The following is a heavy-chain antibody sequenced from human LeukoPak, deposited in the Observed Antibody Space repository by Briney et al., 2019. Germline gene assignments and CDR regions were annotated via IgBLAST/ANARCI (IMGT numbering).Heavy chain of an antibody. CDR2: IIPILGIA. CDR1: GGTFSSYT. J-gene: IGHJ4*02. D-gene: IGHD6-13*01. Sequence: SVKVSCKASGGTFSSYTISWVRQAPGQGLEWMGRIIPILGIANYAQKFQGRATITADKSTSTAYMELSSLRSEDTAVYYCADHSSSWTFDYWGQGTLVTVSS. CDR3: ADHSSSWTFDY. V-gene: IGHV1-69*02.